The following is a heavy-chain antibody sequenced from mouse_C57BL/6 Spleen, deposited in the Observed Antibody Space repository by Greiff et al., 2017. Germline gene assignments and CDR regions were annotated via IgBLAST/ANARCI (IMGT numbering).Heavy chain of an antibody. CDR2: ISNGGGST. Sequence: EVKLMESGGGLVQPGGSLKLSCAASGFTFSDYYMYWVRQTPEKRLEWVAYISNGGGSTYYPDTVKGRFTISRDNAKNTLYLQMSRLKSEDTAMYYCASPAYYSNPYYAMDYWGQGTSVTVSS. V-gene: IGHV5-12*01. D-gene: IGHD2-5*01. CDR1: GFTFSDYY. CDR3: ASPAYYSNPYYAMDY. J-gene: IGHJ4*01.